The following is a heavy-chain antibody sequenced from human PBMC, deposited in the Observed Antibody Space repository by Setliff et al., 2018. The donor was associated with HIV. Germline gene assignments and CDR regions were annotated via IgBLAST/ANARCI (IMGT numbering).Heavy chain of an antibody. CDR1: GYSISSGYY. CDR2: IYHSGGT. CDR3: ARDFVHLTNYYDSDRYVY. J-gene: IGHJ4*02. V-gene: IGHV4-38-2*02. Sequence: PSETLSLTCAVSGYSISSGYYWGWIRQPPGKGLQWIGSIYHSGGTYYNPSLKSRVTMSVDTSKNQFSLKLTSVTAADTAVYYCARDFVHLTNYYDSDRYVYWGQGTRVTVSS. D-gene: IGHD3-22*01.